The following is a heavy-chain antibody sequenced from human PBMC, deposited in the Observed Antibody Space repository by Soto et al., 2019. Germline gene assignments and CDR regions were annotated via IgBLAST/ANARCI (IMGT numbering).Heavy chain of an antibody. J-gene: IGHJ4*02. CDR1: GFTFSSYA. Sequence: GGSLRLSCAASGFTFSSYAMHWVRQAPGKGLEWVAVISYDGSNKYYADSVKGRFTISRDNSKNTLYLQINSLRAEDTAVYYCAEDSGYDSPVDYWGQGTLVTVSS. CDR2: ISYDGSNK. V-gene: IGHV3-30-3*01. D-gene: IGHD5-12*01. CDR3: AEDSGYDSPVDY.